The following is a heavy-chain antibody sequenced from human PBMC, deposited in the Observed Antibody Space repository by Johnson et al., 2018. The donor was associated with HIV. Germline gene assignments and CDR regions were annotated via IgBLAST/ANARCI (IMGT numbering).Heavy chain of an antibody. CDR3: QKHNFGNYVSRALDI. CDR1: GLNVSGHY. D-gene: IGHD4-17*01. V-gene: IGHV3-66*02. J-gene: IGHJ3*02. Sequence: MLLVESGGGLAQPGGSLRLSCAASGLNVSGHYMSWVRQSPGKGLEWVSVIYSGGLTYYAQSVKGRFTISRDNSKNTLYLQMNSLRDDDTAIYYCQKHNFGNYVSRALDIWGQGTMVTVSS. CDR2: IYSGGLT.